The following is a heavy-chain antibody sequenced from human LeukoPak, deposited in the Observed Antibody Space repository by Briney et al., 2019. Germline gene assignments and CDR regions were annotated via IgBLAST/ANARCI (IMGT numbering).Heavy chain of an antibody. J-gene: IGHJ4*02. CDR1: GYTFTGYY. CDR3: ARIAAAGGAFDY. CDR2: INPNSGGT. D-gene: IGHD6-13*01. V-gene: IGHV1-2*02. Sequence: GASVKVSCKASGYTFTGYYMHWVRQAPGQGLEWMGWINPNSGGTNYAQKFQGRVTVTRDTSISTAYMELSRLRSDDTAVYYCARIAAAGGAFDYWGQGTLVTVSP.